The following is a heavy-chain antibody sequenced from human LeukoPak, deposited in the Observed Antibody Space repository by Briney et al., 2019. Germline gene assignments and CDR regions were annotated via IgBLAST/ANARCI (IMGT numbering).Heavy chain of an antibody. CDR1: GGSLSSYF. CDR2: IYSIGNT. CDR3: AALNIATRPWCFDY. J-gene: IGHJ4*02. D-gene: IGHD6-6*01. V-gene: IGHV4-59*01. Sequence: SETLSLTCTVSGGSLSSYFWSWIRQPPGKGLQWIGYIYSIGNTNYNPSLKSRVTISVDTSKNQFSLKLSSVTAADTAVYYCAALNIATRPWCFDYWGQGTLVTVSS.